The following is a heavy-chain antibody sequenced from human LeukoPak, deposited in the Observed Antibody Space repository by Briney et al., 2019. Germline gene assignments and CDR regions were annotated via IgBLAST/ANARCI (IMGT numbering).Heavy chain of an antibody. J-gene: IGHJ4*02. CDR1: GFTFSSYS. CDR3: ARGYYGSGSYWDY. V-gene: IGHV3-21*01. CDR2: ISSSSSYI. Sequence: GGSLRLSCAASGFTFSSYSMNWVRQAPGKGLEWVSSISSSSSYIYYADSVKGRFTVSRDNAKNSLYLQVNSLRAEDTAVYYCARGYYGSGSYWDYWGRGTLVTVSS. D-gene: IGHD3-10*01.